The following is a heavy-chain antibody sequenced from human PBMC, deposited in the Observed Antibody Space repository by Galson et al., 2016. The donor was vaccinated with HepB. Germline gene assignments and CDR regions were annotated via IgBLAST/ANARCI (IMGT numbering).Heavy chain of an antibody. D-gene: IGHD1-26*01. CDR2: TYYRSKWYN. CDR3: ARGVAPWALGSLGFHMDV. V-gene: IGHV6-1*01. CDR1: RDSVSTKSAA. Sequence: CAISRDSVSTKSAAWNWIRQSPSRGLEWLGRTYYRSKWYNEYAVSVQSRITINPDTSKNQFSLQLNSVTLEDTAVYYCARGVAPWALGSLGFHMDVWGQGTTGTVSS. J-gene: IGHJ6*02.